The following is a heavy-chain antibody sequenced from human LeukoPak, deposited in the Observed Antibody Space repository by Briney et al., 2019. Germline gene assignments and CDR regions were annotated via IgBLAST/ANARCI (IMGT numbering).Heavy chain of an antibody. V-gene: IGHV3-48*03. Sequence: GGSLRLSCAASGFTFSSYEMNWVRQAPGKGLEWVSYISSSGSTIYYADSVKGRFTISRDNAKNSLYLKMNSLRAEDTAVYYCASSSGWYRGYYFDYWGQGTLVTVSS. J-gene: IGHJ4*02. CDR1: GFTFSSYE. CDR3: ASSSGWYRGYYFDY. D-gene: IGHD6-19*01. CDR2: ISSSGSTI.